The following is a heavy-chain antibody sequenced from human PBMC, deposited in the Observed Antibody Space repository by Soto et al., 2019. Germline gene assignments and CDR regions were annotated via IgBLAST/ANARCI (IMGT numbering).Heavy chain of an antibody. CDR2: IYSGGSI. Sequence: VGSLRLSCAASGFTVSSNYMSWVRQAPGKGLDWVSLIYSGGSIYYADSVKGRFTISRDNSKNTLNLQMNSLRVEDTAIYYCARGYSYGPHTLDYWGQGTLVTVSS. J-gene: IGHJ4*02. D-gene: IGHD5-18*01. CDR1: GFTVSSNY. CDR3: ARGYSYGPHTLDY. V-gene: IGHV3-53*01.